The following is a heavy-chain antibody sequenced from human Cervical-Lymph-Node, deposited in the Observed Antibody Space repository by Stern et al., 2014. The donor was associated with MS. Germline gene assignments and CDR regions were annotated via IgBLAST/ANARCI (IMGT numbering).Heavy chain of an antibody. CDR1: GFTFSGTR. V-gene: IGHV3-15*01. Sequence: EVQLVESGGGLVKPGGSLRLSCAASGFTFSGTRMNWVRQAPGKGLEWVGRIKTTSDGGTTDYAAPVKGRFIISRDDSKNTLYLQMNSLKSEDTGIYYCTTVLSWGQGTLVTVSS. CDR3: TTVLS. J-gene: IGHJ4*02. CDR2: IKTTSDGGTT.